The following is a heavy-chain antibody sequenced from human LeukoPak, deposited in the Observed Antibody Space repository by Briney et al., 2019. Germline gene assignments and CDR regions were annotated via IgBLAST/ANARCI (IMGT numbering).Heavy chain of an antibody. V-gene: IGHV3-74*01. CDR3: ARDGYSFGHDFDY. Sequence: GGSLRLSCAASGFTFSSYWMHWVRHTPGKGLVWVSRIKGDGSSTSYADSVKGRFTISRDNAKNMLYLQMNSLRAEDTAVYYCARDGYSFGHDFDYWGQGTLVTVSS. D-gene: IGHD5-18*01. CDR1: GFTFSSYW. J-gene: IGHJ4*02. CDR2: IKGDGSST.